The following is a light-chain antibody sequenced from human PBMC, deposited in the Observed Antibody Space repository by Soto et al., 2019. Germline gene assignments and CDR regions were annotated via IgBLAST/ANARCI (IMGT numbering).Light chain of an antibody. Sequence: QAVVTQPPSVSAAPGQKVTISCSGSSSNIGSHYVSWYQHLPGTAPKLLIYDNNKRASGIPDRFSGSQSGTSATLGITGLQTGDEADYYCGTWDSSLSAVFGGGTQLTVL. CDR1: SSNIGSHY. J-gene: IGLJ7*01. CDR3: GTWDSSLSAV. V-gene: IGLV1-51*01. CDR2: DNN.